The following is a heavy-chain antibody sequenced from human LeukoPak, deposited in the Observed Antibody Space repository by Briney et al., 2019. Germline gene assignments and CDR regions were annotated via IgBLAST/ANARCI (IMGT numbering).Heavy chain of an antibody. V-gene: IGHV4-4*07. J-gene: IGHJ5*02. CDR3: ARDSRYYYDSSGRTRPFDP. CDR1: GGSISSYY. CDR2: IYTSGST. D-gene: IGHD3-22*01. Sequence: SSETLSLTCTVSGGSISSYYWSWIRQPAGKGLEWIGRIYTSGSTNYNPSLKSRVTMSVDTSKNQSSLKLSSVTAADTAVYYCARDSRYYYDSSGRTRPFDPWGQGTLVTVSS.